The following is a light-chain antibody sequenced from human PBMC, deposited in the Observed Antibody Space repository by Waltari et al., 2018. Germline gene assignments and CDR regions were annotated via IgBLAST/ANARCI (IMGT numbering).Light chain of an antibody. CDR2: DGS. J-gene: IGLJ2*01. CDR3: SSQSSNDVVL. Sequence: QSALTQPASVSGSPGQSVTIFCAGTSNAVGGYNSVSWYQEHPGQAPRVIIYDGSDRPSGVSDRFSGSKSGNTASLTISGLQAEDEADYYCSSQSSNDVVLFGGGTKLTVL. CDR1: SNAVGGYNS. V-gene: IGLV2-14*01.